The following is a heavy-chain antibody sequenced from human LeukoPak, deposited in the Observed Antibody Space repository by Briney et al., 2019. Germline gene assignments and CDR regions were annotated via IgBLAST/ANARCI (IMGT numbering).Heavy chain of an antibody. Sequence: ASVKVSCKASGYTFTNYGFSWVRQAPGQGLEWMGWISAYNGYTDYAQKFQFRVTMTTDTSTSTAYMELRSLRSDDTAVHYCARDKAVTTEVTQHFQHWGQGTLVTVSS. J-gene: IGHJ1*01. D-gene: IGHD4-23*01. CDR2: ISAYNGYT. CDR1: GYTFTNYG. V-gene: IGHV1-18*01. CDR3: ARDKAVTTEVTQHFQH.